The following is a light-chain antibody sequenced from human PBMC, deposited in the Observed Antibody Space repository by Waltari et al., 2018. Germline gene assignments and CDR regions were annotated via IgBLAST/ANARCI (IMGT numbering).Light chain of an antibody. V-gene: IGLV2-8*01. Sequence: QSAVTQPPSASGSPGQSVTISCTGTGSDGGDFNLVSWSPQRPGKAPKLLMFQRNKRPSGVSRRSSGSKSANAASLTTSGLQAEDAGDYYCGSSTVTNNLYVFGTGTKVTVI. CDR1: GSDGGDFNL. CDR2: QRN. CDR3: GSSTVTNNLYV. J-gene: IGLJ1*01.